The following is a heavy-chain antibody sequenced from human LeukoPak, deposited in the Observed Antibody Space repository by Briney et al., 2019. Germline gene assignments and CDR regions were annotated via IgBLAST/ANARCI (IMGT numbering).Heavy chain of an antibody. CDR2: ISAYNGNT. J-gene: IGHJ4*02. D-gene: IGHD6-19*01. V-gene: IGHV1-18*01. Sequence: ASVKVSCKASGYTFTSYGISWVRQAPGQGLECMGWISAYNGNTNYAQKLQGRVTMTTDTSTSTAYMELRSLRSDDTAVYYCARGYLDLSRIAVAGSPTDWGQGTLVTVSS. CDR3: ARGYLDLSRIAVAGSPTD. CDR1: GYTFTSYG.